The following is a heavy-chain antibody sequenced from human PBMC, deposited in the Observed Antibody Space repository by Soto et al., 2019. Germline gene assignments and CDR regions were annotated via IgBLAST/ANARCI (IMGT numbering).Heavy chain of an antibody. CDR1: GYTFTGYY. V-gene: IGHV1-2*02. D-gene: IGHD6-19*01. J-gene: IGHJ4*02. CDR3: ARGSAAGATTDFDY. Sequence: QVQRVQSGAEVKKPGASVKVSCKASGYTFTGYYMHWVRQAPGQGLEWMGWINPNSGGTNYAQKFQGRVTMTRNTSISTAYMELSRMRSDDTAVYYCARGSAAGATTDFDYWGQGTLVTVSS. CDR2: INPNSGGT.